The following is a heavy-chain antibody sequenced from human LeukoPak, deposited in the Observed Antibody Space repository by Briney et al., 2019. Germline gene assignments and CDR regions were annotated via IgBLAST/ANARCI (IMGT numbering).Heavy chain of an antibody. CDR1: GYTFTSYG. J-gene: IGHJ3*02. V-gene: IGHV1-3*01. D-gene: IGHD3-9*01. CDR3: ARVVLRYFDWSPDAFDI. CDR2: INAGNGNT. Sequence: ASVKVSCKASGYTFTSYGISWVRQAPGQRLEWMGWINAGNGNTKYPQKFQGRVTITRDTSASTAYMELSSLRSEDTAVYYCARVVLRYFDWSPDAFDIWGQGTMVTVSS.